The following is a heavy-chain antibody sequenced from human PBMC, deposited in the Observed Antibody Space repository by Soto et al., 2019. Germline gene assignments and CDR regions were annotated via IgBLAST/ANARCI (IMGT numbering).Heavy chain of an antibody. CDR1: GGSISSYY. V-gene: IGHV4-59*01. CDR2: IYYSGST. Sequence: SETLSLTCTVSGGSISSYYWSWIRQPPGKGLEWIGYIYYSGSTNYNPSLKSRVTISVDTSKNQFSLKLSLRSDDTAVYYCARESYYDSSGYFYYYYGMDVWGQGTTVTVSS. J-gene: IGHJ6*02. D-gene: IGHD3-22*01. CDR3: ARESYYDSSGYFYYYYGMDV.